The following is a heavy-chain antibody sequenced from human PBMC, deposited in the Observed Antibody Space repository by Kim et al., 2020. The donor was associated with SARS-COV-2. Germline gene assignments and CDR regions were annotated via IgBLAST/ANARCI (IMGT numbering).Heavy chain of an antibody. J-gene: IGHJ4*02. D-gene: IGHD6-19*01. CDR2: IYYTGST. CDR3: ASGGQWLGIFDY. CDR1: GGSISNYY. V-gene: IGHV4-59*01. Sequence: SETLSLTCTVSGGSISNYYWSWIRQPPGKGLEWIAYIYYTGSTNYNPSLKSRVTISLDTSKNQFSLKLSSVTAADTAVYYCASGGQWLGIFDYWGRGTLV.